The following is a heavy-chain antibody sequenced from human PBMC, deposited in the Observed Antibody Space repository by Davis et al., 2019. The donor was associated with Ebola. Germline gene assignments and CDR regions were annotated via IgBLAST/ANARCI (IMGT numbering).Heavy chain of an antibody. CDR2: ISSSGSTI. CDR1: GFTFSSYS. Sequence: GESLKISCAASGFTFSSYSMNWVRQAPGKGLEWVSYISSSGSTIYYADSVKGRFTISRDNAKNPLYLQMNSLRAEDTAVYYCARKYSSSSHYYYYYGMDVWGQGTTVTVSS. D-gene: IGHD6-6*01. CDR3: ARKYSSSSHYYYYYGMDV. V-gene: IGHV3-48*04. J-gene: IGHJ6*02.